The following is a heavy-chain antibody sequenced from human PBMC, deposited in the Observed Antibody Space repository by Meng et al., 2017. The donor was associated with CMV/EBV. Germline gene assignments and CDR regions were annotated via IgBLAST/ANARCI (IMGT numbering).Heavy chain of an antibody. CDR1: GYTFTSYD. J-gene: IGHJ5*02. V-gene: IGHV1-8*01. CDR2: MNPNSDNT. Sequence: ASVKVSCKASGYTFTSYDINWVRQATGQGLEWMGWMNPNSDNTGYAQKFQGRVTMTRNTSISTAYMELSNLRSEDTAVYYCERGNIVVVPAAIGWFDPWGQGTLVTVSS. CDR3: ERGNIVVVPAAIGWFDP. D-gene: IGHD2-2*01.